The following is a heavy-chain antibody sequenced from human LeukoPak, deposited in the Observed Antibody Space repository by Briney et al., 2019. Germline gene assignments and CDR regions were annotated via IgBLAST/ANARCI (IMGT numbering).Heavy chain of an antibody. D-gene: IGHD5-12*01. V-gene: IGHV4-59*02. CDR2: VSYSGGT. CDR1: GDSVSGHY. J-gene: IGHJ3*01. Sequence: SETLSLTCTVSGDSVSGHYWSWIRQTPGKGLEWIGYVSYSGGTNYNPSLKRRVSISLDTSKNQFSLKLSSPAAADPAVYYCARAPMAITASAFPDAFDFWGQGTMVTVSS. CDR3: ARAPMAITASAFPDAFDF.